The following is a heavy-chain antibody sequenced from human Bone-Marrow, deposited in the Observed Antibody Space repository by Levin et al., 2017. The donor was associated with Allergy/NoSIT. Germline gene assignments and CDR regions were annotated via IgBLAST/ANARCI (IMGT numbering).Heavy chain of an antibody. CDR2: IYYSGST. J-gene: IGHJ6*02. D-gene: IGHD5/OR15-5a*01. V-gene: IGHV4-31*03. CDR3: ARVNVYRPYFYYGLDV. CDR1: GASISSGGYY. Sequence: PSETLSLTCTVSGASISSGGYYWSWIRQHPGKGLEWIGYIYYSGSTDYSPSLKSRLTIAIDTSKNQFSLQLTSVTAADTGVYYCARVNVYRPYFYYGLDVWGRGTPVTVSS.